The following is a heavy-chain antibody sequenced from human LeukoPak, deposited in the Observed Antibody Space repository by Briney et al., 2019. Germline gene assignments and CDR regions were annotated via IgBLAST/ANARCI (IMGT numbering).Heavy chain of an antibody. CDR2: IYYSGST. Sequence: SETLSFTSSGYGVSISSKYWIRIRQPPGKGLEWIGYIYYSGSTNYNPSLKSRVTISVDTSKNQFSLKLSSVTAADTAVYYCARLGVRRASIVGATRKHYTTDYWGQGTLVTVSS. J-gene: IGHJ4*02. D-gene: IGHD1-26*01. V-gene: IGHV4-59*08. CDR3: ARLGVRRASIVGATRKHYTTDY. CDR1: GVSISSKY.